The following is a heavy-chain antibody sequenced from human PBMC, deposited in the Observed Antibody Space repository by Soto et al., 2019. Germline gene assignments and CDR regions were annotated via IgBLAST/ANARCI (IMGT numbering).Heavy chain of an antibody. CDR1: GGSIISGGYS. CDR3: ARGFRGYYYDSSGYAFDI. D-gene: IGHD3-22*01. Sequence: TLCLTCAVSGGSIISGGYSWSWIRQPPGKGLEWIGYIYHSGSTYYHPSLKSRVTISVDRSKNQFSLKLSSVTAADTAVYYCARGFRGYYYDSSGYAFDIWGQGTMVTVSS. CDR2: IYHSGST. V-gene: IGHV4-30-2*01. J-gene: IGHJ3*02.